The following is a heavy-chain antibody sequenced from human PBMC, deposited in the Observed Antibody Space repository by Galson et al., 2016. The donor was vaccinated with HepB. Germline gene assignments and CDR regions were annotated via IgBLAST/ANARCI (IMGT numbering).Heavy chain of an antibody. D-gene: IGHD3-10*01. CDR2: VYHGGTTN. CDR3: ARGSWAPFES. CDR1: GFTFSNFG. Sequence: SLRLSCAASGFTFSNFGMSWVRQAPGKGLEWIGEVYHGGTTNYNPSLKSRFTISRDNAKNTLYLEMTSLSAEDTAVYYCARGSWAPFESWGQGTLVTVSS. J-gene: IGHJ5*01. V-gene: IGHV3-23*03.